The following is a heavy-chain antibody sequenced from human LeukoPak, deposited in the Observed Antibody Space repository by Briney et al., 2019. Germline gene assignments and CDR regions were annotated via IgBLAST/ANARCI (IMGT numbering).Heavy chain of an antibody. D-gene: IGHD5-24*01. V-gene: IGHV3-23*01. CDR3: AKVRTAKMATIPFDY. CDR2: ISGSGGST. Sequence: GGSLRLSCAASGFTFSSYAMSWVRQAPGKGLEWVSSISGSGGSTYYADSVKGRFTISRYNSKNTLYLQMNSLRAEDTAVYYCAKVRTAKMATIPFDYWGQGTLVTVSS. CDR1: GFTFSSYA. J-gene: IGHJ4*02.